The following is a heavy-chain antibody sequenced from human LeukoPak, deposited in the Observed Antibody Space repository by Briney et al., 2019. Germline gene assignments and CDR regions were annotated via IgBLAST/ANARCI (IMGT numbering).Heavy chain of an antibody. Sequence: SETLSLTCSVSGVSISSYYWSWIRQPPGKGLEWIGCIYYSGSTNYNPSLKSRVTISVDTSKNQFSLKLSSVTAADTAVYYCTRGSIAYYYMDVWGKGTTVTISS. D-gene: IGHD3-22*01. J-gene: IGHJ6*03. CDR3: TRGSIAYYYMDV. V-gene: IGHV4-59*01. CDR2: IYYSGST. CDR1: GVSISSYY.